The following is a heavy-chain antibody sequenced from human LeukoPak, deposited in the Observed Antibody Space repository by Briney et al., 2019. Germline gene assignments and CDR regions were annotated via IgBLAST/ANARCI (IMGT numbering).Heavy chain of an antibody. CDR1: GFTLSSYG. J-gene: IGHJ4*02. V-gene: IGHV3-30*18. CDR2: ISYDGSNK. Sequence: PGRSLRLSRAASGFTLSSYGMHWVRQAPGKGLEWVAVISYDGSNKYYADSVKGRFTISRDNSKNTLYLQMNSLRAEDTAVYYCAKVAGTPFDYWGQGTLVTVSS. CDR3: AKVAGTPFDY. D-gene: IGHD6-19*01.